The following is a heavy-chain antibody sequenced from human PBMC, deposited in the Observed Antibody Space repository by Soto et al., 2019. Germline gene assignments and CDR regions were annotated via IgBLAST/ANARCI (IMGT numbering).Heavy chain of an antibody. D-gene: IGHD3-3*01. V-gene: IGHV3-21*04. CDR3: ARDLQRFLEWGTFDP. Sequence: GGSLRLSCAASGFTFSGYSMNWVRQAPGKGLEWVSSISSSGSTIYYADSVKGRFTISRDNAKNSLYLQMNSLRAEDTAVYYCARDLQRFLEWGTFDPWGQGTLVTVSS. CDR1: GFTFSGYS. CDR2: ISSSGSTI. J-gene: IGHJ5*02.